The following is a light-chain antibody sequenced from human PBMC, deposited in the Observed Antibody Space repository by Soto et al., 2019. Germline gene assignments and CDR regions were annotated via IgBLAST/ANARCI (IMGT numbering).Light chain of an antibody. V-gene: IGLV1-44*01. J-gene: IGLJ2*01. CDR2: SNN. CDR1: SSNIGSDT. CDR3: AAWDDYLNGPA. Sequence: QAVVTQPPSASGPPGQRVTISCSGSSSNIGSDTVNWFQQLPGTAPKLLIYSNNQRPSGVPDRFSGSKSGTSASLAISGLQSDDEAEYYCAAWDDYLNGPAFGGGTKLTVL.